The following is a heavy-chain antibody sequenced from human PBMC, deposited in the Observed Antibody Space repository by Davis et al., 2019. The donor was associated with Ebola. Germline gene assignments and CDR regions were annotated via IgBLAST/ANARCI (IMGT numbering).Heavy chain of an antibody. Sequence: GESLKISCAASEFIFSNYAMNWVRQAPGKGLEWVSVIFRRGYTYYADSVKGRFTVTRDDSQNTVSLQIDSLRVEDTALYYCATPVTTRYAFDVWGQGTMVTVSS. CDR2: IFRRGYT. J-gene: IGHJ3*01. CDR3: ATPVTTRYAFDV. CDR1: EFIFSNYA. D-gene: IGHD4-17*01. V-gene: IGHV3-23*03.